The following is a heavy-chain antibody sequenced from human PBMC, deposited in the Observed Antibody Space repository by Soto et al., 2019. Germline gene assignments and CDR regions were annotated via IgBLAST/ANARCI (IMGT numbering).Heavy chain of an antibody. J-gene: IGHJ5*02. CDR2: IIPILGIA. D-gene: IGHD2-21*02. CDR3: ARGGVVVTATTAFDP. V-gene: IGHV1-69*02. Sequence: QVQLVQSGAEVKKPGSSVKVSCKASGGTFSSYTISWVRQAPGQGLEWMGRIIPILGIANYAQKFQGRVTITADKSTSTAYMELSSLRSEDTAVYYCARGGVVVTATTAFDPWGQGTLVTVSS. CDR1: GGTFSSYT.